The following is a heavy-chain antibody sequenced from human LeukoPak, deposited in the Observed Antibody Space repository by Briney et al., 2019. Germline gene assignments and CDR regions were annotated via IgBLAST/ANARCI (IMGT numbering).Heavy chain of an antibody. CDR2: THYSWST. D-gene: IGHD6-19*01. Sequence: SHTLSPTCTASDGSISSYYWSWIRQPPGKGLEWIGYTHYSWSTYFNPSLKSRVTISVDTSNNQFSLKLSSLTASDTAMYYCAREVAVAGKGGYYFDYWGQGTQVTVSS. J-gene: IGHJ4*02. CDR1: DGSISSYY. V-gene: IGHV4-59*12. CDR3: AREVAVAGKGGYYFDY.